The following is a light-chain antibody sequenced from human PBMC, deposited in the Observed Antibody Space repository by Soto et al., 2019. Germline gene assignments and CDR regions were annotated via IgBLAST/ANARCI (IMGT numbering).Light chain of an antibody. Sequence: QSVLTQPPSASGSPVQSVTISCTGTKNDVGFYDFVSWYQHHPGKAPRLIIYEVVQRPSGVPDRFSGSKSGNTASLTVSGLQAADEADHFCKSYAGRNTYVFGSGTKVTVL. CDR1: KNDVGFYDF. V-gene: IGLV2-8*01. CDR3: KSYAGRNTYV. CDR2: EVV. J-gene: IGLJ1*01.